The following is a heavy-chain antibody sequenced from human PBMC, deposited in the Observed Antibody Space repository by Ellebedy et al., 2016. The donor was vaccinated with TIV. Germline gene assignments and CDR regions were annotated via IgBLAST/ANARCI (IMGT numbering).Heavy chain of an antibody. CDR2: IYYSGST. Sequence: MPSETLSLTCTVFGGSISSYYWSWIRQPPGKGLEWIGYIYYSGSTNYNPSLKSRVTISVDTSKNQFSLKLSSVTAADTAVYYCARFGYSNYALYWGQGTLVTVSS. D-gene: IGHD4-11*01. CDR1: GGSISSYY. V-gene: IGHV4-59*01. J-gene: IGHJ4*02. CDR3: ARFGYSNYALY.